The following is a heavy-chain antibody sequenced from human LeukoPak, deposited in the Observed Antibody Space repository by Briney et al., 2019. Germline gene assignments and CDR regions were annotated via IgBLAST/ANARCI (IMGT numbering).Heavy chain of an antibody. Sequence: SVKVSCKASGGTFSSYAISWVRQAPGQGLEWMGRIIPIFGTANYAQKFQGRVTITTDESTSTAYMELSGLRSEDTAVYYCARAPWAALLPIDPWGQGTLVTVSS. D-gene: IGHD2-15*01. CDR3: ARAPWAALLPIDP. CDR2: IIPIFGTA. J-gene: IGHJ5*02. V-gene: IGHV1-69*05. CDR1: GGTFSSYA.